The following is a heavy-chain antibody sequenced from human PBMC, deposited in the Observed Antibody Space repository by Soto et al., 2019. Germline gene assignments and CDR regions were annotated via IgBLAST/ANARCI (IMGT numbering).Heavy chain of an antibody. CDR2: IYYSGST. J-gene: IGHJ4*02. D-gene: IGHD3-9*01. Sequence: SETLSLTCTVTGVSIRSYYWSWIMSPSGKGLEWIGYIYYSGSTNYNPSLKSRVTISVDTSKNQFSLKLSSVTAADTAVYYCARGSITIFGNYFDYWGQGTLVTVS. CDR3: ARGSITIFGNYFDY. V-gene: IGHV4-59*01. CDR1: GVSIRSYY.